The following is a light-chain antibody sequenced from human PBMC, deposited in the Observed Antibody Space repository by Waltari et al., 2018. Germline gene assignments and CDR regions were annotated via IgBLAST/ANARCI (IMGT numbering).Light chain of an antibody. V-gene: IGLV3-1*01. J-gene: IGLJ3*02. CDR2: QDD. CDR3: QTWGSGAVV. CDR1: NLGNKY. Sequence: SYELTQPPSVSVSPGQTARITCSGDNLGNKYASWYQQRPGQSPILVIYQDDKRPSGIPWRFSVSSSGDTATLTISGTQAVDEADYYCQTWGSGAVVFGGGTKVTVL.